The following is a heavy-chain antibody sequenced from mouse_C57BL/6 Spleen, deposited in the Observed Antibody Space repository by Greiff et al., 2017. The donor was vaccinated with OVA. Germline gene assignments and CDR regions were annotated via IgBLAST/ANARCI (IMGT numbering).Heavy chain of an antibody. CDR1: GYSFTSYY. V-gene: IGHV1-66*01. D-gene: IGHD1-1*02. CDR2: LYPGSGNT. J-gene: IGHJ2*01. CDR3: ARGTMGYYFDY. Sequence: QVQLQQSGPELVKPGASVKISCKASGYSFTSYYIHWVKQRPGQGLEWIGWLYPGSGNTKYNEKFKGKATLTADTSSSTAYMQLSSLTSEDSAVYYCARGTMGYYFDYWGQGTTLTVSS.